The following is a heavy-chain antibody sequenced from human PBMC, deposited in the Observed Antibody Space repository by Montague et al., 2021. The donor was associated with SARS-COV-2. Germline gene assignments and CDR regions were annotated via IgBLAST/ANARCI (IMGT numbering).Heavy chain of an antibody. V-gene: IGHV4-39*01. J-gene: IGHJ4*01. CDR2: VFYRGST. Sequence: SETLSLTCTVSGDSISSLHYYWGWTRQSPGKGLDGIGNVFYRGSTYYNPSLRVRVTVSVDTSNNQFALRLRSVTATDTAICYCARRAGIVGDTRFDYWGQGILVPVSS. CDR1: GDSISSLHYY. CDR3: ARRAGIVGDTRFDY. D-gene: IGHD1-26*01.